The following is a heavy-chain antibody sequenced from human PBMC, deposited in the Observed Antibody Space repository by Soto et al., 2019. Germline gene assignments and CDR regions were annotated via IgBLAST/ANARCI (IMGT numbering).Heavy chain of an antibody. CDR3: ARHEGALNAHIDI. CDR1: GGSISSYY. J-gene: IGHJ4*02. CDR2: VYYNGRT. Sequence: QVLLQESGPGQVKPSETLSLSCSVSGGSISSYYWSWIRQPPGKGLEWIGFVYYNGRTNYDPSLKGRVSISVDTSRNKFSLRLSSVTAADTAFYYCARHEGALNAHIDIWGQGILVTVSS. V-gene: IGHV4-59*08.